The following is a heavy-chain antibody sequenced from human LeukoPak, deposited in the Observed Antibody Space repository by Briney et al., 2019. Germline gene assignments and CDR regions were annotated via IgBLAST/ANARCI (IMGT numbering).Heavy chain of an antibody. V-gene: IGHV1-2*06. CDR3: ARDYSRAWYSH. Sequence: ASVKVSCKASGYTFTGCYLHWVRQAPGQGLEWMGQINPNSGGTNYAQKFQGRVTMTRDTSISTDYMELSRLRSDDTAIYYCARDYSRAWYSHWGQGTLVTVSS. D-gene: IGHD3-22*01. CDR2: INPNSGGT. CDR1: GYTFTGCY. J-gene: IGHJ4*02.